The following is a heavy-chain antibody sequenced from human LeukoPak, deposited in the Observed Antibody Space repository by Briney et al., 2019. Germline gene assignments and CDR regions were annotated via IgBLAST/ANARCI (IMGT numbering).Heavy chain of an antibody. J-gene: IGHJ5*02. CDR1: GGSISSYY. CDR3: ASLHGYGSGRP. Sequence: PSETLSLTCTVAGGSISSYYWSWIRQPPGKGLEWIGYIYYSGCTNYTPSLKSRVTISVDTSKNQFSLKLSSVTAADTAVYYCASLHGYGSGRPWGQGTLVTVCS. D-gene: IGHD3-10*01. CDR2: IYYSGCT. V-gene: IGHV4-59*08.